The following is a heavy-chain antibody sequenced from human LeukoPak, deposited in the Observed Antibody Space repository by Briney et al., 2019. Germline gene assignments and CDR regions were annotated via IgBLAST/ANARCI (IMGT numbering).Heavy chain of an antibody. J-gene: IGHJ4*02. CDR1: GGTFSSYA. Sequence: SVKVSCKASGGTFSSYAISWVRQAPGQGLEWMGRIIPIFGTANYAQKFQGRVTITTDESTSTAYMELSSLRSEDTAVYYCARPTQPYCSSTSCYRGHRLECDYWGQGSLVTVSS. CDR3: ARPTQPYCSSTSCYRGHRLECDY. CDR2: IIPIFGTA. V-gene: IGHV1-69*05. D-gene: IGHD2-2*02.